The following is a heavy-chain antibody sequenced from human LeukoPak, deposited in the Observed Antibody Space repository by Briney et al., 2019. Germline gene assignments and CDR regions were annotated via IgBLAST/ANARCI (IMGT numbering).Heavy chain of an antibody. CDR1: GFTFSSYW. CDR3: AKESRSYYDFWSGPEYFQH. CDR2: IKDDGSEK. J-gene: IGHJ1*01. D-gene: IGHD3-3*01. V-gene: IGHV3-7*03. Sequence: GGSLRLSCAASGFTFSSYWMSWVRQAPGKGLEWVANIKDDGSEKYYVDSVKGRFTISRDDAKNTLYLQMNSLRAEDTAVYYCAKESRSYYDFWSGPEYFQHWGQGTLVTVSS.